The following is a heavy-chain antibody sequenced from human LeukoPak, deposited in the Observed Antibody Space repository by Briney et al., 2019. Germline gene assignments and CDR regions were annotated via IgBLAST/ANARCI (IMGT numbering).Heavy chain of an antibody. CDR1: GGSFSGYY. CDR2: INHSGST. CDR3: ARWVRYYGSGRNNWFDP. Sequence: SETLSLTCAVYGGSFSGYYWSWIRQPPGKGLEWIGEINHSGSTNYNPSLKSRVTISVDTSKNQFSLKLSSVTAADTAVYYCARWVRYYGSGRNNWFDPWGQGTLVTVSS. J-gene: IGHJ5*02. V-gene: IGHV4-34*01. D-gene: IGHD3-10*01.